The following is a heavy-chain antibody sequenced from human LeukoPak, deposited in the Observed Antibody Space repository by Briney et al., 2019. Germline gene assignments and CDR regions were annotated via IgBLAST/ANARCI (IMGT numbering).Heavy chain of an antibody. V-gene: IGHV3-7*01. Sequence: GGSLRLSCAASGFTFSSYWMSWVRQAPGKGLEWVANIKQDGSEKYYVDSVKGRFTISRDNAKNSLYLQTNSLRAKDTAVYYCARTDYDFQAGLDYWGQGTLVTVSS. J-gene: IGHJ4*02. CDR1: GFTFSSYW. D-gene: IGHD3-3*01. CDR3: ARTDYDFQAGLDY. CDR2: IKQDGSEK.